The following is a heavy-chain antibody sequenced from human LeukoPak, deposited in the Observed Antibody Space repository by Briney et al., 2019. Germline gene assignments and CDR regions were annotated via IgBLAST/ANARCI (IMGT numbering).Heavy chain of an antibody. Sequence: GGSLRLSCAASGFTFSSYSMSWVRQAPGKGLEWVSSISGSSSYIYYADSVKGRFTISRDNAKNLLYLQMNSLRAEDTAVYYCARDGSSGGPYYWGQGTLVTVSS. CDR2: ISGSSSYI. CDR3: ARDGSSGGPYY. CDR1: GFTFSSYS. D-gene: IGHD6-19*01. J-gene: IGHJ4*02. V-gene: IGHV3-21*01.